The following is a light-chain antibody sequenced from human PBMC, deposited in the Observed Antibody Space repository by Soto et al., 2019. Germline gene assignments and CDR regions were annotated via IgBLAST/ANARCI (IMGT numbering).Light chain of an antibody. CDR3: GSDEWT. V-gene: IGKV3-20*01. J-gene: IGKJ1*01. CDR1: QSIRSPL. CDR2: GAS. Sequence: EIVLTQSPATLSLSPGERATLSCRASQSIRSPLLAWYQQKPGQAPRLFIHGASSRATGIPDRFSGSGSGTDFTLTISRLEPEDFAVYYCGSDEWTFGQGTKVE.